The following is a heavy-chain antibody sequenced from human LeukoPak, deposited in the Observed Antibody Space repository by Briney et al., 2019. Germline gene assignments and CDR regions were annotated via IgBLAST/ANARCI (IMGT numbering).Heavy chain of an antibody. Sequence: SETLSLTCAVYGGSFSGYYWSWIRQPPGKGLEWIGEINHSGSTNYNPSLKSRVTISVDTSKNQFSLKLSSVTAADTAVYYCARGEVGANYYFDYWGRGTLVTVSS. CDR1: GGSFSGYY. CDR2: INHSGST. V-gene: IGHV4-34*01. J-gene: IGHJ4*02. CDR3: ARGEVGANYYFDY. D-gene: IGHD1-26*01.